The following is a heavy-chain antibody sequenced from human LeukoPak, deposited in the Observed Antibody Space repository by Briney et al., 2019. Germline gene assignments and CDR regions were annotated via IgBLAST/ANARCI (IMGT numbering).Heavy chain of an antibody. D-gene: IGHD3-3*01. J-gene: IGHJ4*02. CDR2: ISGSGGNT. Sequence: GGSLRLSCATSGFTFSSYAMGWVRQAPGKGLEWVSAISGSGGNTYYADSEKGRFTISRDNSKNTLYLQMNSLRAEDTAVYYCAKATIFGVVTYLYYFDYWGQGTLATVSS. CDR3: AKATIFGVVTYLYYFDY. CDR1: GFTFSSYA. V-gene: IGHV3-23*01.